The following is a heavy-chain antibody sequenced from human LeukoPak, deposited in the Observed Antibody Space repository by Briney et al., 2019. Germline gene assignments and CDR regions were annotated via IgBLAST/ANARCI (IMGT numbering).Heavy chain of an antibody. CDR2: MNPNSGNT. CDR3: ARVEQYYYGSGSYSH. J-gene: IGHJ4*02. CDR1: GYTFTSYD. V-gene: IGHV1-8*01. Sequence: GASVKVSCKASGYTFTSYDINWVRQATGQGLEWMGWMNPNSGNTGYAQKFQGRVTMTRNTSISTAYMELSSLRSKDTAVYYCARVEQYYYGSGSYSHWGQGTLVTVSS. D-gene: IGHD3-10*01.